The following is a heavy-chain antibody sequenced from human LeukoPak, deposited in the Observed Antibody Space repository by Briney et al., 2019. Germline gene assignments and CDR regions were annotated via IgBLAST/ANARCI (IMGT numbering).Heavy chain of an antibody. CDR1: GFTFTTHW. J-gene: IGHJ4*02. CDR3: ARGKYGGYFIDY. D-gene: IGHD5-12*01. CDR2: IKPDGSDT. V-gene: IGHV3-74*01. Sequence: GGSLRLSCGASGFTFTTHWIHWVRQAPGKGLVWVSRIKPDGSDTNYADSVKGRFTISRDNAKNTVYLQMNSLRAEDTAVYYCARGKYGGYFIDYWGQGALVTVSS.